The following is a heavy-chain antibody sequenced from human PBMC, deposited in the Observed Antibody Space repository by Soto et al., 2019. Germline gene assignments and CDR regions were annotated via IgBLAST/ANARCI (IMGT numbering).Heavy chain of an antibody. J-gene: IGHJ5*02. Sequence: KSGPTLVNPTQTLTLTCTFSGFSLSTSGVGVGWIRQPPGKALEWLALIYWNDDKRYSPSLKSRLTITKDTSKNQVVLTMTNMDHVDTATYYCARLDRYTMVRGVPRWFDPWGQGTMVTVSS. CDR3: ARLDRYTMVRGVPRWFDP. V-gene: IGHV2-5*01. D-gene: IGHD3-10*01. CDR1: GFSLSTSGVG. CDR2: IYWNDDK.